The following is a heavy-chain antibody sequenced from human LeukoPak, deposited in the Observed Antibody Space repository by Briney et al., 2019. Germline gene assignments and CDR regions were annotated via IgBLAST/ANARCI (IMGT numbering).Heavy chain of an antibody. CDR3: ARRPITEDGTFHSPNA. D-gene: IGHD1-1*01. J-gene: IGHJ5*02. Sequence: SETLSLTCAVSGGSFSGHYWSWIRQSPGKGLEWIGEITERGSTNYNPSLKSRVTISRDTSKNHFSLKVSSVTAANTALYYCARRPITEDGTFHSPNAWGQGALVAVSS. CDR1: GGSFSGHY. V-gene: IGHV4-34*01. CDR2: ITERGST.